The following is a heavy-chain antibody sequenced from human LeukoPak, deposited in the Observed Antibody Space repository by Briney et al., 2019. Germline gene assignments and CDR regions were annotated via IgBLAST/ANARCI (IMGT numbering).Heavy chain of an antibody. J-gene: IGHJ6*03. Sequence: GGSLRLSCAASGFTFSSYSMNWVRQAPGKGLEWVSYISSSSTIYYADSVKGRFTISRDNAKNSLYLQMNSLRAEDTAVYYCARVGYYDFWSGTLKDYYMNVWGKGTTVTVSS. CDR1: GFTFSSYS. V-gene: IGHV3-48*01. CDR3: ARVGYYDFWSGTLKDYYMNV. D-gene: IGHD3-3*01. CDR2: ISSSSTI.